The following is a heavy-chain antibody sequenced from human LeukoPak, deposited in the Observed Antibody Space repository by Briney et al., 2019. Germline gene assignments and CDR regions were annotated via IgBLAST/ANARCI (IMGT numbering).Heavy chain of an antibody. CDR3: ARGYDFWDDFFDY. J-gene: IGHJ4*02. CDR2: IYYSGST. V-gene: IGHV4-59*12. Sequence: TPSETLSLTCTVSGGSISSYYWSWIRQPPGKGLEWIGYIYYSGSTNYNPSLKSRVTMSVDTSKNQFSLKLSSVTAADTAVYYCARGYDFWDDFFDYWGQGTLVTVSS. D-gene: IGHD3-3*01. CDR1: GGSISSYY.